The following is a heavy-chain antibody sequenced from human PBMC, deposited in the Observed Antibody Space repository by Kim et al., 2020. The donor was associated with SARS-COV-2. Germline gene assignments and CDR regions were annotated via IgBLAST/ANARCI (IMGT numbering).Heavy chain of an antibody. J-gene: IGHJ4*02. D-gene: IGHD6-13*01. Sequence: GGSLRLSCAASGFTFDDYAMHWVRQAPGKGLEWVSGISWNSGSIGYADSVKGRFTISRDNAKNSLYPQMNSLRAEDTALYYCAKDIAAAGTVFDYWGQGTLVTVSS. CDR2: ISWNSGSI. CDR1: GFTFDDYA. CDR3: AKDIAAAGTVFDY. V-gene: IGHV3-9*01.